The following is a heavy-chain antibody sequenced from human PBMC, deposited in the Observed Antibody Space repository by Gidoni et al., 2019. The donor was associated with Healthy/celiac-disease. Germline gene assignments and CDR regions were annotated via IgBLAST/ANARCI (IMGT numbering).Heavy chain of an antibody. CDR1: AFTFSAHS. V-gene: IGHV3-72*01. Sequence: EVQLVASGGGLVQPGGSLRLSCAASAFTFSAHSMHWVRQAPGTGLEWVGRTRNKANNCTTEYAASVKGRFTISRDDSKNSLYLQMNSLKTEDTAVYYCARDRYYYDSSGYKTHAFDIWGQGTMVTVSS. CDR3: ARDRYYYDSSGYKTHAFDI. J-gene: IGHJ3*02. CDR2: TRNKANNCTT. D-gene: IGHD3-22*01.